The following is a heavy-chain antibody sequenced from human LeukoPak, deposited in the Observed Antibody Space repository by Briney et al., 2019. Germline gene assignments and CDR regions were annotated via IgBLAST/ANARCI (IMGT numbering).Heavy chain of an antibody. V-gene: IGHV4-38-2*02. CDR3: ARPHSGSSWYPNWFDP. CDR2: IYYSGST. J-gene: IGHJ5*02. CDR1: GYSISSGYY. D-gene: IGHD6-13*01. Sequence: SETLSLTCTVSGYSISSGYYWGWIRQPPGKGLEWIGSIYYSGSTYYNPSLKSRVTISVDTSKNQFSLKLSSVTAADTAVYYCARPHSGSSWYPNWFDPWGQGTLVTVSS.